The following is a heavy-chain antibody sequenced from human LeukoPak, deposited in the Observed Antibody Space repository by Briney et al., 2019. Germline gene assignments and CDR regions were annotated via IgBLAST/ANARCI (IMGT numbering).Heavy chain of an antibody. D-gene: IGHD3-16*02. CDR3: ARLDLSWYYYYDMDV. V-gene: IGHV4-59*08. CDR1: GGSISSYY. CDR2: IYYSGST. J-gene: IGHJ6*02. Sequence: SETLSLTCTVSGGSISSYYWSWIRQPPGKGLEWIGYIYYSGSTNYNPSLKSRVTISVDTSKNQFSLKLSSVTAADTAVYYCARLDLSWYYYYDMDVWGQGTTVTVSS.